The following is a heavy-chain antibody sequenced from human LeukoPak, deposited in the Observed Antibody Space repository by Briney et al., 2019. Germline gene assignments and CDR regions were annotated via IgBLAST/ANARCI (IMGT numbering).Heavy chain of an antibody. Sequence: GGSLRLSCAASGFTFSSYSMNWVRQAPGKGLGWASYISSSSSTIYYADSVKGRFTISRENAKNSLYLQMNSLRAEDPAVYYCARGGLRAAFDIWGQGTMVTVSS. CDR1: GFTFSSYS. D-gene: IGHD5-12*01. V-gene: IGHV3-48*04. CDR3: ARGGLRAAFDI. CDR2: ISSSSSTI. J-gene: IGHJ3*02.